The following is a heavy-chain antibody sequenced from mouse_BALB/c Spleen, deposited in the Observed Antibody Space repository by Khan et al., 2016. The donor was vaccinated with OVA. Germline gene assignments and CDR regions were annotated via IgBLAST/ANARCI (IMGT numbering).Heavy chain of an antibody. V-gene: IGHV2-9*02. CDR2: IWAGGST. CDR1: GFSLTSYG. D-gene: IGHD1-1*01. Sequence: QVQLKESGPGLVAPSQTLSITCTVSGFSLTSYGVHWVRQPPGKGLEWLGVIWAGGSTNHNSAPMSRLSLSKDNSKSQVFLKMNSLQTDDTAMYYCARAFYYGAWFAYWGQGTLVTVSA. CDR3: ARAFYYGAWFAY. J-gene: IGHJ3*01.